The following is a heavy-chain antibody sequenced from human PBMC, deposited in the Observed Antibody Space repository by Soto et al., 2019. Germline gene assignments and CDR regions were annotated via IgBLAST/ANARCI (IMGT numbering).Heavy chain of an antibody. Sequence: SVKFSCKASGGTFSSYAISWVRQAPGQGLEWMGGIIPIFGTANYAQKFQGRVTITADESTSTAYMELSSLRSEDTAVYYCGRGLAVNDYGDYVPDYSGQGTLVTVSS. D-gene: IGHD4-17*01. CDR1: GGTFSSYA. J-gene: IGHJ4*02. CDR2: IIPIFGTA. CDR3: GRGLAVNDYGDYVPDY. V-gene: IGHV1-69*13.